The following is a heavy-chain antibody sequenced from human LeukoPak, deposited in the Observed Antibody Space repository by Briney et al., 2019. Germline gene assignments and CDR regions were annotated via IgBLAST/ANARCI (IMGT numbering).Heavy chain of an antibody. Sequence: GASVKVSCKASGGTFSSYAISWVRQAPGQGLEWMGGIIPIFGTANYAQKFQGRLTITTDESTSTAYMELSSLRSEDTAVYYCARDRGSGSYTYWGQGTLVTVSS. CDR1: GGTFSSYA. CDR2: IIPIFGTA. V-gene: IGHV1-69*05. J-gene: IGHJ4*02. CDR3: ARDRGSGSYTY. D-gene: IGHD1-26*01.